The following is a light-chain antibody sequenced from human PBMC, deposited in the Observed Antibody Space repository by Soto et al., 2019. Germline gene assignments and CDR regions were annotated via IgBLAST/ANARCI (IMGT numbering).Light chain of an antibody. CDR2: CAS. Sequence: EIVMTQSPATLSVSPGERATLSCRASQSFSSNLAWYQQKPGQAPRLLIYCASTRATGIPARFSGSGSGTEFTLTISSLQSEDFAVYYCQQYNNWRTFGQGTKVDIK. CDR1: QSFSSN. V-gene: IGKV3-15*01. CDR3: QQYNNWRT. J-gene: IGKJ1*01.